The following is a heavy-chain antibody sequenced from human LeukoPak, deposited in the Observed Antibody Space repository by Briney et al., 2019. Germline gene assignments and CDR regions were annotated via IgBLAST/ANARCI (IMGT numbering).Heavy chain of an antibody. CDR1: GGSISSSNW. Sequence: SGTLSLTCAVSGGSISSSNWWSWVRQPPGKGLEWIGEIYHSGSTNYNPSLKSRVTISVDKTKNQFSLKLSSVTAADTAVYYCARVEDDILTGYYTGFNYYYYMDVWGKGTTVTVSS. D-gene: IGHD3-9*01. V-gene: IGHV4-4*02. CDR2: IYHSGST. J-gene: IGHJ6*03. CDR3: ARVEDDILTGYYTGFNYYYYMDV.